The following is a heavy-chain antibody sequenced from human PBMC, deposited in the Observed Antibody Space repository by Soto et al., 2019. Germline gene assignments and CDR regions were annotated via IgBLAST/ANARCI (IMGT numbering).Heavy chain of an antibody. CDR2: IRGSGATT. CDR3: AKVDSNTFRVYGMGV. V-gene: IGHV3-23*01. Sequence: PGLSLRRSWVPSGFTFSTYAMSWVRQAPGKGLKWASAIRGSGATTYNPDSVKSRFTISRDNSKNTWYLQMNSVRAEDTAVYYCAKVDSNTFRVYGMGVWRQGTTVSVSS. CDR1: GFTFSTYA. J-gene: IGHJ6*02. D-gene: IGHD2-2*03.